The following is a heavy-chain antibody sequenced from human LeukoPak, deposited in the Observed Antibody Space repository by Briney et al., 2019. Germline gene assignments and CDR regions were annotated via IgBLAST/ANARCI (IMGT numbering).Heavy chain of an antibody. V-gene: IGHV1-2*06. Sequence: ASVKVSCKASGYSFTGYYMHWVRQAPGQGLEWMGRINPNSGDTIYAQKFQGRVTMTRDTSISTAYMDLSRLTSDDTAVYYCGRGVRNVYRDPNWLDPWGQGTLVTVSS. D-gene: IGHD4-17*01. J-gene: IGHJ5*02. CDR3: GRGVRNVYRDPNWLDP. CDR2: INPNSGDT. CDR1: GYSFTGYY.